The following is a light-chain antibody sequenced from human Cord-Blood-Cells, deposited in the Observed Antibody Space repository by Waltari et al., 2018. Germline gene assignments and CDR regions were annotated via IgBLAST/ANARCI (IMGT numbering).Light chain of an antibody. CDR1: QSVSRY. CDR2: DAS. J-gene: IGKJ4*01. CDR3: QQRSNWPLT. V-gene: IGKV3-11*01. Sequence: EIVLTQSPATLSLSPGERATPSCRASQSVSRYFAWYQQKPGQAPRLLIYDASNRATGIPARFSGSGSGTDFTLTISSLEPEDFAVYYCQQRSNWPLTFGGGTKVEIK.